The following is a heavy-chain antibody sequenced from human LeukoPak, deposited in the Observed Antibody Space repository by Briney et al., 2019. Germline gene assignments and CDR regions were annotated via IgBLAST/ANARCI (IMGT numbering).Heavy chain of an antibody. V-gene: IGHV3-73*01. CDR1: GFTLRVFA. J-gene: IGHJ4*02. CDR3: TRHLVEMATELPGLVFDY. CDR2: IRSKANSYAP. D-gene: IGHD5-24*01. Sequence: GGSLRLTCAASGFTLRVFAMLWVRQASGKGLEWVGRIRSKANSYAPAYAASETGRFTIYGDDSKHTGQLQMTSRKTEGPAVYYCTRHLVEMATELPGLVFDYWGQETLVTVSS.